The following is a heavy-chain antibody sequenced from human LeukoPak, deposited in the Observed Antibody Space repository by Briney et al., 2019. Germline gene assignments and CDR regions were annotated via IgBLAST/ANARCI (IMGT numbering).Heavy chain of an antibody. CDR3: ASNSVLQTERLAYGMDV. CDR1: GYSFTSYW. J-gene: IGHJ6*02. CDR2: IYPGDSDT. V-gene: IGHV5-51*01. D-gene: IGHD6-25*01. Sequence: GESLKISCKGSGYSFTSYWIGWVRQMPGKGLEWMGIIYPGDSDTRYSPSFQGQVTISADKSISTAYLQWSSLKASDTAMYYCASNSVLQTERLAYGMDVWGQGTTVTVSS.